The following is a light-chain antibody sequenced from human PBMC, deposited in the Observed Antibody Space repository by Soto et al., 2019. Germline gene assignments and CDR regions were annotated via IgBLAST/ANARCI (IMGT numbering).Light chain of an antibody. CDR2: GNS. CDR3: QSYDSSLSVWV. V-gene: IGLV1-40*01. J-gene: IGLJ3*02. CDR1: SSNIGAGYD. Sequence: QYVLTQPPSVSGAPGQRVTISCTGSSSNIGAGYDVHWYQQLPGTAPKLLIYGNSNRPSGVPDRFSGSKSGTSASLVITGLQAEDEADYYCQSYDSSLSVWVFGGGTKLTVL.